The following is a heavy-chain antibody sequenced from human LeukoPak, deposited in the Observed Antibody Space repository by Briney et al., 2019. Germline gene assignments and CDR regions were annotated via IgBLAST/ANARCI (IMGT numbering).Heavy chain of an antibody. D-gene: IGHD3-10*01. Sequence: SETLSLTCTVSGGSISSSSYYWGWIRQPPGKGLEWIGSIYYSGSTYYNPSLKSRVTISVDTSKNQFSLKLSSVTAADTAVYYCARVAAGVFDYWGQGTLVTVSS. CDR1: GGSISSSSYY. J-gene: IGHJ4*02. CDR2: IYYSGST. V-gene: IGHV4-39*01. CDR3: ARVAAGVFDY.